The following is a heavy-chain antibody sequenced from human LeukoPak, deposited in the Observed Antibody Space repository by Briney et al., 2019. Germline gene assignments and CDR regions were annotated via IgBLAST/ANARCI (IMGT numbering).Heavy chain of an antibody. J-gene: IGHJ4*02. V-gene: IGHV1-69*01. Sequence: GASVKVSCKASGGTFSSYAISWVRQAPGQGLEWMGGIIPIFGTANYAQKFQGRVTITADESTSTAYMELSSLRSEDTAVYYCARDQAVYCSGGSCYPFDYWGQGTLVTVSS. CDR2: IIPIFGTA. D-gene: IGHD2-15*01. CDR1: GGTFSSYA. CDR3: ARDQAVYCSGGSCYPFDY.